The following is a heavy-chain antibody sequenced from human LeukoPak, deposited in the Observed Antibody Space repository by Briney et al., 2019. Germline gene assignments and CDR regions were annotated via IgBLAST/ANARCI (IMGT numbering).Heavy chain of an antibody. V-gene: IGHV1-46*01. D-gene: IGHD3-22*01. CDR2: INPSGGST. CDR3: AKVRAYYDSINDAFDI. Sequence: VASVKVSCKASGYTFTSYYMHWVRQAPGQGLEWMGIINPSGGSTSYAQKFQGRVTMTRDTPTSTVYMELSSLRSEDTAVYYCAKVRAYYDSINDAFDIWGQGTMVTVSS. CDR1: GYTFTSYY. J-gene: IGHJ3*02.